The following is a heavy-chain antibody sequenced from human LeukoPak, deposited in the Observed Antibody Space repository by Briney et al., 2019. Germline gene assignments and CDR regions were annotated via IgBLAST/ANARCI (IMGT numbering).Heavy chain of an antibody. Sequence: GGSLRLSCAASRFTFSSYVMKWVRQVPGKGGEWVSAISGSGGSTYYADSVKGRFTISRDNSKNTLYLQMNSLRAEDTALYYCAKDSGCSSTSCYFDYWGQGTLVTVSS. J-gene: IGHJ4*02. V-gene: IGHV3-23*01. CDR1: RFTFSSYV. D-gene: IGHD2-2*01. CDR2: ISGSGGST. CDR3: AKDSGCSSTSCYFDY.